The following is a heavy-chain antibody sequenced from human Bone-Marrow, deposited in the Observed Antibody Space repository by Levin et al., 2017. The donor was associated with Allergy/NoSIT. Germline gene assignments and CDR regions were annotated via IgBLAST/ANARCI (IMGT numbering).Heavy chain of an antibody. CDR2: ISGDESKT. J-gene: IGHJ5*02. CDR3: AKRGDCSSTTCLPES. V-gene: IGHV3-30*18. D-gene: IGHD2-2*01. CDR1: GFTFRSYA. Sequence: GGSLRLSCAASGFTFRSYAMHWVRQAPGKGLEWLAVISGDESKTFYADSVKGRFTISRDNSKNTLSLQMNSLRAEDTALYYCAKRGDCSSTTCLPESWGQGTLVTVSS.